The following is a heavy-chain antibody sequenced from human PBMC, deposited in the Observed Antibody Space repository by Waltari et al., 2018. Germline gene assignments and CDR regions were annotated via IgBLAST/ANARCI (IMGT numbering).Heavy chain of an antibody. D-gene: IGHD5-12*01. CDR3: ARKAGSGYPYGPFYYDN. V-gene: IGHV3-74*01. J-gene: IGHJ4*02. CDR1: GFRFADSR. CDR2: INVDGGYI. Sequence: EVHLAESGGGVGQPGGSRSLSCTGSGFRFADSRIPWVRQAPGTGVEWGSRINVDGGYISYGDSCKGRFTISRDNAKNTVFLQLNSLRADDTAVYFCARKAGSGYPYGPFYYDNWGQGTLVTVSS.